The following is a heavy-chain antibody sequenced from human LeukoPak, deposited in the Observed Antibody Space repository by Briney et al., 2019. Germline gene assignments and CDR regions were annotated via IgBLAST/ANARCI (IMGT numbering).Heavy chain of an antibody. J-gene: IGHJ3*02. CDR2: IIPIFGTA. CDR1: GGTFNSYA. D-gene: IGHD5-18*01. Sequence: SVKVSCKASGGTFNSYAISWVRQAPGQGLEWMGGIIPIFGTANYAQKFQGRVTITADKSTSTAYMELSSLRSEDTAVYYCARGGTAMVTEYDAFDIWGQGTMVTVSS. V-gene: IGHV1-69*06. CDR3: ARGGTAMVTEYDAFDI.